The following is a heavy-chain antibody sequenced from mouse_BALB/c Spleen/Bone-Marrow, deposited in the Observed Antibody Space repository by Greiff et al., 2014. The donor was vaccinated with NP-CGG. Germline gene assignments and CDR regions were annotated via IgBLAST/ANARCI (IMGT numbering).Heavy chain of an antibody. CDR3: AKHDTTVVLDY. J-gene: IGHJ2*01. D-gene: IGHD1-1*01. Sequence: QVQLKESGPGLVAPSQSLSITCTVSGFSLTDYGVSWIRQPPGKGLEWLGVIWGGGITYYNSTLKSRLSISKDNSQSQVFLKMNSLQTDDTAMYYCAKHDTTVVLDYWGQGTTLTVSS. V-gene: IGHV2-6-5*01. CDR1: GFSLTDYG. CDR2: IWGGGIT.